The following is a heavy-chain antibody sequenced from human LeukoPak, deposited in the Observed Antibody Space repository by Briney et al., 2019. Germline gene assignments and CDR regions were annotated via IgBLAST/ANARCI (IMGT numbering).Heavy chain of an antibody. Sequence: PGGSLRLPCAASGFTFSSYAMSWVRQAPGKGLEWVSAISGSGGSTYYADSVKGRFTISRDNSKNTLYLQMNSLRAEDTAVYYCAKRYCSTTSCYPDYWGQGTLVTVSS. J-gene: IGHJ4*02. CDR1: GFTFSSYA. D-gene: IGHD2-2*01. CDR3: AKRYCSTTSCYPDY. V-gene: IGHV3-23*01. CDR2: ISGSGGST.